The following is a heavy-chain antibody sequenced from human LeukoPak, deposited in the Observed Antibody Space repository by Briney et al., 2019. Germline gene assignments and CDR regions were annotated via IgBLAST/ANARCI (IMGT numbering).Heavy chain of an antibody. CDR3: ARDLTPRIAVVGGSDWDAFDI. CDR1: GYTFTRYA. J-gene: IGHJ3*02. D-gene: IGHD6-19*01. V-gene: IGHV7-4-1*02. Sequence: VASVKVSCKASGYTFTRYAMNWVRQAPGQGLEWMGWINTNTGNPTYAQGFTGQFVFSSDTSVSTAYLQISRLKAEDTAVYYCARDLTPRIAVVGGSDWDAFDIWGQGTMVTVSS. CDR2: INTNTGNP.